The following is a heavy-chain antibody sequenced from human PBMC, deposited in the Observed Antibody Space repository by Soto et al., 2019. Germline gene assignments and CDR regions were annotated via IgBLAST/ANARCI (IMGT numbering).Heavy chain of an antibody. D-gene: IGHD6-13*01. J-gene: IGHJ4*02. Sequence: PSETLSLTCTVSGGSISSSSYYWGWIRQPPGQGLAWIGSMYYSGSTYYNPSLKSRVTISVDTSKNQFSLKLSSVTAAATAVYYCASRVWSSSFDYWGQGALVTVSS. CDR1: GGSISSSSYY. V-gene: IGHV4-39*01. CDR2: MYYSGST. CDR3: ASRVWSSSFDY.